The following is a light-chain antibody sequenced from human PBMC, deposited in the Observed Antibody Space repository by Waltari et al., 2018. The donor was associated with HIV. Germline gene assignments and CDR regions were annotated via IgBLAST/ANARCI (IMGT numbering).Light chain of an antibody. CDR3: RQRSNWPLT. Sequence: DISLPQSPDTLSLSPGERATLSCRASQSVSSYLALYPQKLGQAPSLLIYDAWKRATGIPARFRGRWSGKAFTLTSSSLEPADFAVYDCRQRSNWPLTFGGGTKVEIK. V-gene: IGKV3-11*01. J-gene: IGKJ4*01. CDR2: DAW. CDR1: QSVSSY.